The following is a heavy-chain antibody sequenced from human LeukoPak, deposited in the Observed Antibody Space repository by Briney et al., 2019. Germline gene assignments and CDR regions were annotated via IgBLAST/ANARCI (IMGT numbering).Heavy chain of an antibody. CDR2: MNPNRGNT. V-gene: IGHV1-8*01. CDR3: ARLHSSGTIDY. CDR1: GYTFTSYD. J-gene: IGHJ4*02. Sequence: ASVTVSCKASGYTFTSYDINWVRQASGQGLEWMGWMNPNRGNTGYAQKFQGRVTMTRNTSISTAYMELSSLRSEDTAVYYCARLHSSGTIDYWGRGTLVTVSS. D-gene: IGHD3-22*01.